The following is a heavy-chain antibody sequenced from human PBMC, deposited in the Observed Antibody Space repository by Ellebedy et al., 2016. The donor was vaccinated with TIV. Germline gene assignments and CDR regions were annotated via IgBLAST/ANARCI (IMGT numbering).Heavy chain of an antibody. D-gene: IGHD5-12*01. J-gene: IGHJ4*02. V-gene: IGHV3-23*01. Sequence: GESLKISCAASGFTFSGYAMSWVRQAPGKRLEWVSGINSRGGSTYYANSVEGRFIISRDNSKNTLYLQMNSLRTEDTAVYYCAKREGRAMVATSFDYWGQGTLVTVSS. CDR2: INSRGGST. CDR3: AKREGRAMVATSFDY. CDR1: GFTFSGYA.